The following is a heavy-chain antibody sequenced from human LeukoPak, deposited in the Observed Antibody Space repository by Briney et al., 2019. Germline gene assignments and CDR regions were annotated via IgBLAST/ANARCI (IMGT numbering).Heavy chain of an antibody. V-gene: IGHV4-34*01. D-gene: IGHD4-17*01. Sequence: SETLSLTCAVSGGSFSRYYCTWIRQPPGEGLEWIGEINHSGSANYNPSLKSRVTISLDTSKNQFSLKLSSVTAADTAVYYCARGQGTVTTHWGQGTLVTVSS. CDR3: ARGQGTVTTH. J-gene: IGHJ4*02. CDR1: GGSFSRYY. CDR2: INHSGSA.